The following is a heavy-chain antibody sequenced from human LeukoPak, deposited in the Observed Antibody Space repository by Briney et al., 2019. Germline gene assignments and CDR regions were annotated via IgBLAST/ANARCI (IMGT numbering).Heavy chain of an antibody. D-gene: IGHD5-18*01. V-gene: IGHV4-61*02. CDR3: AKSLGGGYSYGYYYYYGMDV. Sequence: SETLSLTCTVSGGSISSGSYYWSGIRQPAGKGLEWIGRIYTSGSTNYNPSLKSRVTISVDTSKNQFSLKLSSVTAADTAVYYCAKSLGGGYSYGYYYYYGMDVWGQGTTVTVSS. J-gene: IGHJ6*02. CDR1: GGSISSGSYY. CDR2: IYTSGST.